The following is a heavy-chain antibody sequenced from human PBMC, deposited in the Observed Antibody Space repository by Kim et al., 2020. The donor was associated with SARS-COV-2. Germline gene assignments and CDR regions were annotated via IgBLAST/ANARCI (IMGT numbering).Heavy chain of an antibody. CDR3: ARIDFGDDY. CDR1: GGSIRRHH. J-gene: IGHJ4*02. CDR2: INPSGNT. V-gene: IGHV4-4*07. Sequence: SETLSLTFTVSGGSIRRHHWSWVRQSAGKALEWIGRINPSGNTNYNPSLKGRLTMSVDTSKSQFSLKLSSVTAADTAVYFCARIDFGDDYWGQGTLVTVS. D-gene: IGHD4-17*01.